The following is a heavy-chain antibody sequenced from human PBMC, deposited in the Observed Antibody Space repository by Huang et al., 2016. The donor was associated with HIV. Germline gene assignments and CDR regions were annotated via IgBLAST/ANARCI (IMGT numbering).Heavy chain of an antibody. Sequence: QLQLQESGPGQVKPSETLSLTCTVSGDFISRTNYYWGWIRQSPGKGLEWGGSVYQSGGTNNNPSLKSRVTLSVDTSRNQFSLRLNSVTAADTAVYYCASQHIGAAATWFWGRGTQVAVSS. V-gene: IGHV4-39*01. CDR1: GDFISRTNYY. CDR3: ASQHIGAAATWF. D-gene: IGHD6-13*01. J-gene: IGHJ4*02. CDR2: VYQSGGT.